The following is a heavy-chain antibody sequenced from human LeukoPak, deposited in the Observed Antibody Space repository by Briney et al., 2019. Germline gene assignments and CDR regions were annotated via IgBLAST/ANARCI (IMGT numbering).Heavy chain of an antibody. CDR2: FDPEDGET. CDR3: ARGSSGYPRYFDY. J-gene: IGHJ4*02. V-gene: IGHV1-24*01. CDR1: GYTLSELS. D-gene: IGHD3-22*01. Sequence: VASVKVSCKVSGYTLSELSMHWVRQAPGKGLEWMGGFDPEDGETIYAQKFQGRVTITRDTSASTAYMELSSLRSEDTAVYYCARGSSGYPRYFDYWGQGTLVTVSS.